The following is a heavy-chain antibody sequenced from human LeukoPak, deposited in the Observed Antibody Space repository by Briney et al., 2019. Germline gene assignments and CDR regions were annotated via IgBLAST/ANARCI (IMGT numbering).Heavy chain of an antibody. CDR2: IVVGSGNT. Sequence: GTSVKVSFKASGFTFTSSAVQWVRQARGHRLEWIGWIVVGSGNTNYAQKFQERVTITRDMSTSTAYMELSSLRSEDTAVYYCAADPYDYGDYVLGYWGQGTLVTVSS. V-gene: IGHV1-58*01. J-gene: IGHJ4*02. CDR3: AADPYDYGDYVLGY. D-gene: IGHD4-17*01. CDR1: GFTFTSSA.